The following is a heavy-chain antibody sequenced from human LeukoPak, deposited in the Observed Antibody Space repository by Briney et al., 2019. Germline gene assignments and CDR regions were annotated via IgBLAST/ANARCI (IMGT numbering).Heavy chain of an antibody. V-gene: IGHV4-39*07. CDR3: ARDLWGYYYYYMDV. CDR2: IYYSGST. Sequence: SETLSLTCTVSGGSISSSSYYWGWIRQPPGKGLEWIGSIYYSGSTYYNPSLKSRVTISVDTSKNQFSLKLSSVTAADTAVYYCARDLWGYYYYYMDVWGKGTTVTVSS. D-gene: IGHD3-16*01. J-gene: IGHJ6*03. CDR1: GGSISSSSYY.